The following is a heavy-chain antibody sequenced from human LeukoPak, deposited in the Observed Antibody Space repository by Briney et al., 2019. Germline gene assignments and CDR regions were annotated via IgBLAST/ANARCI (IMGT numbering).Heavy chain of an antibody. Sequence: SETLSLTCAVSGDSISSYYWTWIRQPPGKGLEWIGDTYISGSPDYNPSLKSRVTISVDTSKNQFSLKLSSVTAADTAVYYCARLAYDILTGYSYYYYYLDVWGKGTTVTVSS. CDR3: ARLAYDILTGYSYYYYYLDV. J-gene: IGHJ6*03. CDR2: TYISGSP. V-gene: IGHV4-4*09. D-gene: IGHD3-9*01. CDR1: GDSISSYY.